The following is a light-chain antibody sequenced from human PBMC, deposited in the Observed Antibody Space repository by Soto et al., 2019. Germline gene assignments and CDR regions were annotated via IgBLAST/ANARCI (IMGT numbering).Light chain of an antibody. Sequence: DIQMTQSPSTLSASVGDRVTITCRASPSFSRWLAWYQQKPGKAPKLLIYDVSTLESGVPSRFSGSGSGTEFTLTISTLQPDDFATYYCQQYYTNPWTFGQGTKVEI. V-gene: IGKV1-5*01. CDR2: DVS. J-gene: IGKJ1*01. CDR1: PSFSRW. CDR3: QQYYTNPWT.